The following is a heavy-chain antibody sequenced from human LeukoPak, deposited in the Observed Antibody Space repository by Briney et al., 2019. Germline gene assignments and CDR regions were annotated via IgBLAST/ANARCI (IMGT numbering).Heavy chain of an antibody. CDR2: INHSGST. CDR1: GWSFSGYY. CDR3: ARVFGYSYGYTRFDY. D-gene: IGHD5-18*01. V-gene: IGHV4-34*01. Sequence: PSETLSLTCAVNGWSFSGYYWSWIRQPPGNGLEWIGEINHSGSTNYNPSLKSRVTISVDTSKNQFSLKLSSVTAADTAVYYCARVFGYSYGYTRFDYWGQGTLVTVSS. J-gene: IGHJ4*02.